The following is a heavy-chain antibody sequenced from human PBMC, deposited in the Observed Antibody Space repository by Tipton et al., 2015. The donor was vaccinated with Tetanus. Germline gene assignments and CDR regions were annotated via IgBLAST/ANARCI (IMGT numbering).Heavy chain of an antibody. Sequence: SLRLSCAASGFTFSSYSMNWVRQAPGKGLEWVSYISSSSSTIYYADSVKGRFTISRDNAKNSLYLQMNSLRDEDTTVYYCARELVEMATITIAFDIWGQGTMVTVSS. CDR3: ARELVEMATITIAFDI. V-gene: IGHV3-48*02. J-gene: IGHJ3*02. CDR1: GFTFSSYS. CDR2: ISSSSSTI. D-gene: IGHD5-24*01.